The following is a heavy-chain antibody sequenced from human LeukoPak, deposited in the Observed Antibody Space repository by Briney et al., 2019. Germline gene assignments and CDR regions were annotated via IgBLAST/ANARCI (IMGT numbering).Heavy chain of an antibody. Sequence: GGSLRLSCAASGFTFSSYAMHWVRQAPGKGLEWVAVISYDGSNKYYADSVKGRFTISRDNSKNTLYLQMNSLRAEDTAVYYCASLSIAAAGTDYRGQGTLVTVSS. V-gene: IGHV3-30*04. CDR3: ASLSIAAAGTDY. J-gene: IGHJ4*02. D-gene: IGHD6-13*01. CDR1: GFTFSSYA. CDR2: ISYDGSNK.